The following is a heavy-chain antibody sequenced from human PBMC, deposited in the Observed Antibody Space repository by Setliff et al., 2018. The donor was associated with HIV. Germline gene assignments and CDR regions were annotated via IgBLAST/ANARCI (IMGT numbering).Heavy chain of an antibody. V-gene: IGHV4-34*01. CDR3: VRGPHTSSWYGGYAFDI. Sequence: SETLSLTCAVYGGSFSGYFWSRIRQPPGRGLEWIGEIDHSGNTNYNPSLKSRVTISVDTSKNQFTLKLYSVTAADTAVYYCVRGPHTSSWYGGYAFDIWGQGTMVTVSS. CDR2: IDHSGNT. CDR1: GGSFSGYF. J-gene: IGHJ3*02. D-gene: IGHD6-13*01.